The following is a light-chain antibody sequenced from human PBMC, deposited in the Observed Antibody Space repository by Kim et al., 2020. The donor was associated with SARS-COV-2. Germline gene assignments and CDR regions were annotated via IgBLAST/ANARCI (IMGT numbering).Light chain of an antibody. J-gene: IGLJ2*01. CDR1: KLGNKE. CDR3: QAWDSSTVV. V-gene: IGLV3-1*01. Sequence: VSQGTTASITGTENKLGNKEACWNKTKQGQSPVLFIDKDSKRPAGIRERFFGSNPGNTATLTISGTQAMDEADYYCQAWDSSTVVFGGGTQLTVL. CDR2: KDS.